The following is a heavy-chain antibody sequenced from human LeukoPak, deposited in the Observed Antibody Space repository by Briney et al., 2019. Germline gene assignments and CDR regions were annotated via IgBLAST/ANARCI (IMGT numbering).Heavy chain of an antibody. CDR3: ARGPTLTGTNDY. V-gene: IGHV1-2*02. Sequence: ASVKVSCKASGYTFTGYYMHWVRQAPGQGREWMGWINPNSGGTNYAQKFQGRVTMTRDTSISTAYMELSRLRSDDTAVYYCARGPTLTGTNDYWGQGTLVTVSS. J-gene: IGHJ4*02. CDR2: INPNSGGT. D-gene: IGHD1-20*01. CDR1: GYTFTGYY.